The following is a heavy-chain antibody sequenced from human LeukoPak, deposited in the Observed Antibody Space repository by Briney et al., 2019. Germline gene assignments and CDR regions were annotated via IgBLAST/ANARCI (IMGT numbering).Heavy chain of an antibody. CDR3: ATVIAGAAPWVFDY. J-gene: IGHJ4*01. CDR1: GGSISSYF. CDR2: IYATGST. D-gene: IGHD6-19*01. V-gene: IGHV4-4*07. Sequence: NPSETLSLTCTVSGGSISSYFWSWIRQPAGKGLEYIGRIYATGSTTYNPSLKSRVTMSVDTSKNQFSLKLTSVTAADTALYYCATVIAGAAPWVFDYWGQGTLVTVSS.